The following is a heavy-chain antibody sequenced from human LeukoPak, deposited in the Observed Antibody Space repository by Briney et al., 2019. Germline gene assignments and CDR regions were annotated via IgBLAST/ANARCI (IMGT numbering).Heavy chain of an antibody. CDR2: IDKTTYPT. CDR3: AKFERVTIPGWFNDY. D-gene: IGHD4-17*01. J-gene: IGHJ4*02. V-gene: IGHV3-23*05. CDR1: EFIFSDYA. Sequence: GGSLRLSCAASEFIFSDYAMGWVRQAPGKGLEWVSTIDKTTYPTFYADSVKGRFTISRDNSKNTLYLQMNSLRTEDTAVYFCAKFERVTIPGWFNDYWGQGILVTVSS.